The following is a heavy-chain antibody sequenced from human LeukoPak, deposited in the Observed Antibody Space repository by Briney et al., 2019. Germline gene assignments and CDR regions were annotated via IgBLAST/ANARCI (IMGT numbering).Heavy chain of an antibody. CDR1: GGSMSSYY. J-gene: IGHJ3*02. CDR2: IYYSGTT. Sequence: KPSETLSLTCTVSGGSMSSYYWSWIGQPPGKGLEWIGYIYYSGTTNYNPSLKSRVTISVDTSKNQFSLKLSSVTAADTAVYYCAREGSVNAFNIWGQGTMVTVSS. CDR3: AREGSVNAFNI. V-gene: IGHV4-59*01.